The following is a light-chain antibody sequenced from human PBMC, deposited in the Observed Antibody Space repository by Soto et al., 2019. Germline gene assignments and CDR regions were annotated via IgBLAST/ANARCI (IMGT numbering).Light chain of an antibody. CDR2: DAS. J-gene: IGKJ1*01. Sequence: EIVLTQSPATLSWSPGERATLSSRASKSVNTYLAWYQQKPGQAPRLLIYDASNRATGIPARFSGSGSGTDFTLTISSLEPEDFAVYYCQQRSNWPRGTFGQGTKVEVK. V-gene: IGKV3-11*01. CDR1: KSVNTY. CDR3: QQRSNWPRGT.